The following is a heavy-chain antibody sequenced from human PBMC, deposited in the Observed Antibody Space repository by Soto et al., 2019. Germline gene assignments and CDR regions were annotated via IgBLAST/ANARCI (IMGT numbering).Heavy chain of an antibody. CDR1: GVTVSSYW. V-gene: IGHV3-74*01. CDR3: ASPLGRVRGVIAYYYYYGMDV. Sequence: GGSLRRSCAASGVTVSSYWMHWVRQAPGKGLVWVSRINSDGSSTSYADSVKGRFTISRDNAKNTLYLQMNRLRAEDTAVYYCASPLGRVRGVIAYYYYYGMDVWGQGTTVTVSS. CDR2: INSDGSST. D-gene: IGHD3-10*01. J-gene: IGHJ6*02.